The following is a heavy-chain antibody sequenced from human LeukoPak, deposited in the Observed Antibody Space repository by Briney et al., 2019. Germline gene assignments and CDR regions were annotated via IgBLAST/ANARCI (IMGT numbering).Heavy chain of an antibody. CDR3: ARSVEQWLVLGY. V-gene: IGHV1-2*02. D-gene: IGHD6-19*01. CDR2: INPNSGDT. Sequence: ASVKVSCKASGYIFTGYYMHWVRQAPGQGLEWMGWINPNSGDTNYAQKFQGRVTMTRDTSISTTYMELSRLRSDDTAVYYCARSVEQWLVLGYWGQGTLLTVSS. J-gene: IGHJ4*02. CDR1: GYIFTGYY.